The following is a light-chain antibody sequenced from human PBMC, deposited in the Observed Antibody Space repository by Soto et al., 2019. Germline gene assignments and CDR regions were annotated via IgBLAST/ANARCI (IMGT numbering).Light chain of an antibody. V-gene: IGLV3-9*01. CDR3: QVWDSNSVV. CDR2: RNS. Sequence: SYELTQPLSVSVALGQTASITCGGNNIGTKNVHWYQQKPGQAPVLVIYRNSNRPSGIPERFSGSNSGNTATLTISRAQAGDEADYYCQVWDSNSVVFGGVTKVTV. CDR1: NIGTKN. J-gene: IGLJ2*01.